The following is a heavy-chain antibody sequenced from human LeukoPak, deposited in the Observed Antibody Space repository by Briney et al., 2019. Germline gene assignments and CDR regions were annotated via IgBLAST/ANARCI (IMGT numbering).Heavy chain of an antibody. V-gene: IGHV3-23*01. CDR3: ARDMQLST. Sequence: GGSVRLSCAAWGFTLSRSAMSGLRQAPGEGLEWVSLISYSGANSYYTDSVRGRFTISRDNSKDTLFLQMNSLRAEDTAIYYCARDMQLSTWGLGTMVTVSS. CDR1: GFTLSRSA. CDR2: ISYSGANS. J-gene: IGHJ3*01. D-gene: IGHD3-16*02.